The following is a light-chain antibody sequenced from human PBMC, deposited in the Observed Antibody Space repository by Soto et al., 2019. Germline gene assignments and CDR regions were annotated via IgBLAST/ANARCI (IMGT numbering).Light chain of an antibody. V-gene: IGLV1-40*01. J-gene: IGLJ1*01. Sequence: QSALTQPPSVSGAPGQTVTISCTGSSSKIGADYDVHWYQQLPGTAPKLFIYGNNNRPSGVPDRFSGSKSGTSASLAITGLQAEDEADYYCQSYDNSLSALYVFGTGTKLTVL. CDR2: GNN. CDR1: SSKIGADYD. CDR3: QSYDNSLSALYV.